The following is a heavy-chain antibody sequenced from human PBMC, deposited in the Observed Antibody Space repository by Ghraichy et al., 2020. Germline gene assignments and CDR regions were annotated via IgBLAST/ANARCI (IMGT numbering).Heavy chain of an antibody. V-gene: IGHV4-39*01. CDR2: IYYTGST. Sequence: SETLPLTCTVSGGSISSSDYYCNWIRQSPGKGLEWIGGIYYTGSTYYNPSLKSRVTISVDTSKNQFSLNLGSVTAADTAVYYCASSHGSYVDWGRGTLVTV. CDR1: GGSISSSDYY. J-gene: IGHJ4*02. D-gene: IGHD3-16*01. CDR3: ASSHGSYVD.